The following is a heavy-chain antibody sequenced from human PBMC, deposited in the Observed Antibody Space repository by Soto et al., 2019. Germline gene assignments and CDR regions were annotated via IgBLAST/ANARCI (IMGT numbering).Heavy chain of an antibody. D-gene: IGHD2-2*01. CDR2: IIPFSGTP. Sequence: SVKVSCKDSGGTFSSYGFSWVRQAPGQGLEWMGGIIPFSGTPNYAQKFQDRVTITADKSTSTVHMELRSLTSDDTAVYFCARGRTTCCRLGEDYHYHGMDVWGQGTKVTVSS. CDR3: ARGRTTCCRLGEDYHYHGMDV. CDR1: GGTFSSYG. V-gene: IGHV1-69*06. J-gene: IGHJ6*02.